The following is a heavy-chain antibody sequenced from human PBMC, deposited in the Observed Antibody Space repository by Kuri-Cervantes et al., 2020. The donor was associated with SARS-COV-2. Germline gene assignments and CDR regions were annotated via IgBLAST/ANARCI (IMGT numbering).Heavy chain of an antibody. CDR3: ARGVGAAVAGTLITIYYYYGMDV. V-gene: IGHV4-34*01. J-gene: IGHJ6*02. CDR2: INHSGGT. CDR1: GGSFSGYY. D-gene: IGHD6-19*01. Sequence: SETLSLTCAVYGGSFSGYYWSWSRQPPGKGLEWIGEINHSGGTNYNPSLKSRVTISVDTSKIQFSLELSSVTAADTAVYYCARGVGAAVAGTLITIYYYYGMDVWGQGATVTVSS.